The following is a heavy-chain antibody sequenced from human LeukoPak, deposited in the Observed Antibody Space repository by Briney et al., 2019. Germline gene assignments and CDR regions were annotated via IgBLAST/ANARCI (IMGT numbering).Heavy chain of an antibody. CDR1: GFTFSSYA. Sequence: VQPGRSLRLSCAASGFTFSSYAMHWVRQAPGKGLEWVAVISYDGSNKYYADSVKGRFTISRDNSKNTLYLQMNSLRAEDTAVYYCARDRRPRYCSGGSCYSGLDYWGQGTLVTVSS. J-gene: IGHJ4*02. V-gene: IGHV3-30-3*01. D-gene: IGHD2-15*01. CDR3: ARDRRPRYCSGGSCYSGLDY. CDR2: ISYDGSNK.